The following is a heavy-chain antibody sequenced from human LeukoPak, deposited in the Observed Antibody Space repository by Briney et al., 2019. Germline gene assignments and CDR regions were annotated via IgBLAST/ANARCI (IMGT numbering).Heavy chain of an antibody. CDR1: GYTFTNYA. CDR2: INTNTGHP. D-gene: IGHD2-21*02. J-gene: IGHJ3*02. CDR3: ARECDGDCYPDAFDI. V-gene: IGHV7-4-1*02. Sequence: ASVKVSCKASGYTFTNYAMNWVRQAPGQGLQGMGWINTNTGHPTYAQGFTGRFVFSLDTSVSTAYLQISSLKAEDTAVYYCARECDGDCYPDAFDIWGQGTMVTVSS.